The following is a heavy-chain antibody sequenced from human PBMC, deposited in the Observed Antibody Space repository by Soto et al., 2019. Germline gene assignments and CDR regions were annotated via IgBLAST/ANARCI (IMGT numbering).Heavy chain of an antibody. CDR2: IDYSGST. CDR1: GGSISSSSYY. V-gene: IGHV4-39*01. CDR3: AIQRGYCSGGRCPVDL. J-gene: IGHJ5*02. D-gene: IGHD2-15*01. Sequence: QLQLQEAGPGLVQPSETLSLACPVSGGSISSSSYYWGWVRQAPGQGLEGIGSIDYSGSTYYNLSLKSRVTISVHTSKNQFSMKFISVTAADSAGYYCAIQRGYCSGGRCPVDLWGQGTLVTTSP.